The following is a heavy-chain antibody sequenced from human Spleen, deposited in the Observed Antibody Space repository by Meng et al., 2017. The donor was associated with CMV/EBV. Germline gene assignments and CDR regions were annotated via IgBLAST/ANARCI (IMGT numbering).Heavy chain of an antibody. CDR2: MRPDGTEK. CDR3: ARETTTNWGYFQH. J-gene: IGHJ1*01. V-gene: IGHV3-7*01. CDR1: GFIFSSYW. D-gene: IGHD7-27*01. Sequence: GGSLRLSCAASGFIFSSYWLSWVRQAPGKGLEWVAKMRPDGTEKFYVDSVKGRFTISRDNAKNSQYLQMNSLRAEDTAVYYCARETTTNWGYFQHWGQGTLVTVSS.